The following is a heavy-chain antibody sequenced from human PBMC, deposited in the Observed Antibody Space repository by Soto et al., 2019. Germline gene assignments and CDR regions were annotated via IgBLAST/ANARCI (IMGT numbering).Heavy chain of an antibody. V-gene: IGHV1-69*08. Sequence: QVQLVQSGAEVKKPGSSVKVSCKASGGTFSNDIITWVRQAPGQGLEWMGRIIPLLDITNYAQKFQGRVTITADKSTSTAYMELNSLRSEDTAVYYCVRDSPIGSTYSGYAGIDYWGQGTLVTVSS. J-gene: IGHJ4*02. CDR3: VRDSPIGSTYSGYAGIDY. CDR1: GGTFSNDI. CDR2: IIPLLDIT. D-gene: IGHD5-12*01.